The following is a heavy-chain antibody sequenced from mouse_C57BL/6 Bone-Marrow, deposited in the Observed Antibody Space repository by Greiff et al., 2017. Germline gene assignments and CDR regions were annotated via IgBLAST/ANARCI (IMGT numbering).Heavy chain of an antibody. CDR3: ARESYDYDQAWFAY. CDR1: GYSITSGYY. D-gene: IGHD2-4*01. Sequence: EVQVVESGPGLVKPSQSLSLTCSVTGYSITSGYYWNWIRQFPGNKLEWMGYISYDGSNNYNQSLKNRISITRDTSKNQFFLKLNSVTTADTATYYCARESYDYDQAWFAYWGQGTLVTVSA. CDR2: ISYDGSN. J-gene: IGHJ3*01. V-gene: IGHV3-6*01.